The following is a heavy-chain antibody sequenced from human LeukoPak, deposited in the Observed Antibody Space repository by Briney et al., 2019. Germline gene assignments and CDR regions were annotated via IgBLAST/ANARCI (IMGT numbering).Heavy chain of an antibody. CDR1: GGSISSSSYW. V-gene: IGHV4-39*01. D-gene: IGHD3-22*01. CDR2: IYYSGST. Sequence: SETLSLTCTVSGGSISSSSYWWGWIRQPPGKGLEWIANIYYSGSTHYNPSLKSRVTISIEKSKNQFSLKLSSVTAADTAVYYCARNYYESSGYYPWNFDYWGQRTLVTVSS. CDR3: ARNYYESSGYYPWNFDY. J-gene: IGHJ4*02.